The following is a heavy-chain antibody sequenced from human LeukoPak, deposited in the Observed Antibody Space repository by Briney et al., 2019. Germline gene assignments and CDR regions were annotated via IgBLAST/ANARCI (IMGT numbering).Heavy chain of an antibody. CDR3: ARGPVNWDDSSGYY. CDR1: GGSISSYY. V-gene: IGHV4-34*01. Sequence: SETLSLTCTVSGGSISSYYWSWIRQPPGKGLEWIGEINHSGSTNYNPSLKSRVTISVDTSKNQFSLKLSSVTAADTAVYYCARGPVNWDDSSGYYWGQGTLVTVSS. CDR2: INHSGST. J-gene: IGHJ4*02. D-gene: IGHD3-22*01.